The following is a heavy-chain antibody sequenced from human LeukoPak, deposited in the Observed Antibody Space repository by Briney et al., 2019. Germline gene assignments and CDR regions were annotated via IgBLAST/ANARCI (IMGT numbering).Heavy chain of an antibody. CDR3: ARDLKTGLSNFDY. Sequence: EASVKVSCKASGYTFTNYGISWVRQAPGQGLEWMGWISAYNGNINYAQKLQGRVTMTTDTSTSTAYMELRSLRSDATAVYYCARDLKTGLSNFDYWGQGTLVTVSS. CDR2: ISAYNGNI. CDR1: GYTFTNYG. V-gene: IGHV1-18*01. J-gene: IGHJ4*02. D-gene: IGHD3-9*01.